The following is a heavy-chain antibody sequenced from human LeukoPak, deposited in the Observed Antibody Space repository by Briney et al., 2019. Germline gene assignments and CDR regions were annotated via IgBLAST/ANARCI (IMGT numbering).Heavy chain of an antibody. Sequence: GGSLRLSCAASGFTFISYAMSWVRQAPGKGLEWVSSISGSGGRTSYADSVQGRFTISRDNSKNTLYLELNSLRAEDAAVYFCAMAVIGSGWTLDYWGQGTLVTVS. D-gene: IGHD6-19*01. J-gene: IGHJ4*02. CDR1: GFTFISYA. V-gene: IGHV3-23*01. CDR3: AMAVIGSGWTLDY. CDR2: ISGSGGRT.